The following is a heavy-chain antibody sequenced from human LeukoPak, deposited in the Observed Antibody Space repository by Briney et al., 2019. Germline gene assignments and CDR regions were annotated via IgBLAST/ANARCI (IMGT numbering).Heavy chain of an antibody. CDR1: GYSFTSYW. CDR2: IYPGDSDT. CDR3: ARRTKVVVNGLWLYYFDY. Sequence: ESLKISCKGSGYSFTSYWIGWVRQMPGKGLEWMGIIYPGDSDTRYSPSFQGQVTISADKSISTAYLQWSSLKASDTAMYYCARRTKVVVNGLWLYYFDYWGQGTLVTVSS. J-gene: IGHJ4*02. V-gene: IGHV5-51*01. D-gene: IGHD3-22*01.